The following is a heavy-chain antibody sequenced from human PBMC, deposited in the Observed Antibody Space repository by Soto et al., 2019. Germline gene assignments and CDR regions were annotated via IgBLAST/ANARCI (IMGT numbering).Heavy chain of an antibody. CDR3: ARSGAAAGRDYYYYGMDV. J-gene: IGHJ6*02. D-gene: IGHD6-13*01. Sequence: ASVKVSCKASGYTFTSYGISWVRQAPGQGLEWMGWISAYNGNTNYAQKLQGRVTMTTDTSTSTAYMELRSLRSDDTAVYYCARSGAAAGRDYYYYGMDVWGQGTTVTVS. CDR1: GYTFTSYG. V-gene: IGHV1-18*01. CDR2: ISAYNGNT.